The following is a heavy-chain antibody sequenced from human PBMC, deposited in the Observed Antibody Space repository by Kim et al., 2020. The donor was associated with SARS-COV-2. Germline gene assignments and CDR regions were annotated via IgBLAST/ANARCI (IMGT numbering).Heavy chain of an antibody. J-gene: IGHJ2*01. V-gene: IGHV3-13*04. D-gene: IGHD2-8*01. CDR2: IGTAGDT. Sequence: GGSLRLSCAASGFTFSSYDMHWVRQATGKGLEWVSAIGTAGDTYYPGSVKGRFTISRENAKNSLYLQMNSRRAGDTAVYYCARAMVYATNWYFDLWGRGTLVTVSS. CDR1: GFTFSSYD. CDR3: ARAMVYATNWYFDL.